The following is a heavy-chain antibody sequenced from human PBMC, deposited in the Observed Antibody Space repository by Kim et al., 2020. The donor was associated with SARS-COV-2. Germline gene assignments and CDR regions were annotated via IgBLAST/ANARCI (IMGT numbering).Heavy chain of an antibody. CDR3: TTDYERIGGLCDGETCYPASS. D-gene: IGHD2-21*01. CDR1: GFTFTKVW. J-gene: IGHJ4*02. CDR2: IRSKADGGTA. V-gene: IGHV3-15*01. Sequence: GGSLRLSCAASGFTFTKVWLSWVRQAPGKGLEWVGRIRSKADGGTADYAAPVKGRFTISRDDSKNTLYLQMNGLRAEDTAFYHCTTDYERIGGLCDGETCYPASSWGQGTLVTVSS.